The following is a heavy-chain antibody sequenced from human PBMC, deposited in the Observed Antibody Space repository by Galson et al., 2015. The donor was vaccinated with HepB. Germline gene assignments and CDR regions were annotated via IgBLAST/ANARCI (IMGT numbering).Heavy chain of an antibody. CDR2: ISGSSSST. CDR3: ARESLGYTSDWYESYYYYYGMDA. Sequence: SLRLSCAASGFTFSNHYMTWIRQAPGKGLEWLSYISGSSSSTNYADSVKGRFTISRDNAKNSLYLQMNGLRADDTAVYFCARESLGYTSDWYESYYYYYGMDAWGQGTTVTVSS. J-gene: IGHJ6*02. CDR1: GFTFSNHY. D-gene: IGHD6-19*01. V-gene: IGHV3-11*05.